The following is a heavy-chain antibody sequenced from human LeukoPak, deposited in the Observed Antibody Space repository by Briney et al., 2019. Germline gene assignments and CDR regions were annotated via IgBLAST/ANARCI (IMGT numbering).Heavy chain of an antibody. J-gene: IGHJ3*02. Sequence: GGSLRLSCAASGFTVSSNYMSWARQAPGKGLEWVSVIYSGGSTYYADSVKGRFTISRDNSKNTLYLQMNSLRAEDTAVYYCARDSTSFAFDIWGQGTMVTVSS. CDR1: GFTVSSNY. CDR3: ARDSTSFAFDI. V-gene: IGHV3-53*01. D-gene: IGHD2-2*01. CDR2: IYSGGST.